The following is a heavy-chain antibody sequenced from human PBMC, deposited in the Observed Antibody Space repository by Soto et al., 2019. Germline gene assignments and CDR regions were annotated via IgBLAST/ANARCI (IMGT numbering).Heavy chain of an antibody. V-gene: IGHV3-23*01. CDR1: GFTFSSYA. CDR3: AKDHRIVVVPAATGYYYGMDV. J-gene: IGHJ6*02. D-gene: IGHD2-2*01. Sequence: GGSLRLSCAASGFTFSSYAMSWVRQAPGKGLEWVSAISGSGGSTYYADSVKGRFTISRDNSKNTLYLQMNSQRAEDTAVYYCAKDHRIVVVPAATGYYYGMDVWGQGTTVTVSS. CDR2: ISGSGGST.